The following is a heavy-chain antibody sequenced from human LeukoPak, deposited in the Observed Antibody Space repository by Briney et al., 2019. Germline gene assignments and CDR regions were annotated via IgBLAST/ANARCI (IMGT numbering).Heavy chain of an antibody. Sequence: SETLSLTCAVYGGSFSGYYWSWIRQPPGKGLEWIGEINHSGSTNYNPSLKSRVTISVDTSKNQFSLKLSSVTAADTAVYYCARHHYVWGSYRSDFDYWGQGTLVTVSS. J-gene: IGHJ4*02. D-gene: IGHD3-16*02. CDR3: ARHHYVWGSYRSDFDY. CDR2: INHSGST. CDR1: GGSFSGYY. V-gene: IGHV4-34*01.